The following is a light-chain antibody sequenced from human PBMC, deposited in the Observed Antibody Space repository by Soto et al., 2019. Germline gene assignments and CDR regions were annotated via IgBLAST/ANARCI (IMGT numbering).Light chain of an antibody. CDR1: LSVTTY. CDR2: DSS. CDR3: QQRSNWPRT. J-gene: IGKJ1*01. Sequence: EIVLTQSPATLSLSPGERATLSCRASLSVTTYLAWYQQKAGQAPRLLIYDSSNRATGVSPRFSGSGSGTDFTLTISSLEPEDSAVYYCQQRSNWPRTFGQGTKVDI. V-gene: IGKV3-11*01.